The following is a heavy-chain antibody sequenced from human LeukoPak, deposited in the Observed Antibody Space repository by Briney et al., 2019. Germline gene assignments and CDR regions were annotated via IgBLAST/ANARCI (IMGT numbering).Heavy chain of an antibody. CDR3: ARDLPYYYASGTYYFHY. Sequence: SETLSLTCTASGGSISSYYWSWIRQPAGKGLEWIGRIYASGSTNYNPSLKSRVTMSVDTSKNQFSLKLSSVTAADTAVYYCARDLPYYYASGTYYFHYWGQGTLVTVSS. J-gene: IGHJ4*02. D-gene: IGHD3-10*01. V-gene: IGHV4-4*07. CDR2: IYASGST. CDR1: GGSISSYY.